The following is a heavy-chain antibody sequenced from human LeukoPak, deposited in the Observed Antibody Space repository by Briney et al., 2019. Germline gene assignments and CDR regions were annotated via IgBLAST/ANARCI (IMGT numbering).Heavy chain of an antibody. CDR2: IYYSGST. Sequence: PSETLSLTCTVSGGSISSYYWSWIRQPPGKGLEWIGYIYYSGSTNYNPSLKTRVTISVDTSKKQFSLKLSSVTAADTAVYYCARGGDSSLYKWFDSWGQGTLVTVSS. D-gene: IGHD6-13*01. J-gene: IGHJ5*01. CDR3: ARGGDSSLYKWFDS. CDR1: GGSISSYY. V-gene: IGHV4-59*01.